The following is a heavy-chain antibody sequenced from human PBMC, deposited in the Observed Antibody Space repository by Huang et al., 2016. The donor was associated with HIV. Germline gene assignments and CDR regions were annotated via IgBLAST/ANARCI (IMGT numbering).Heavy chain of an antibody. CDR1: GGSLSGYY. Sequence: QVHLQQWGAGLLKSAETLSLTCAVYGGSLSGYYWSWLRQTPGKGLAWIGESNQLGVPNYNPALKIRVSISMDGSKKQFSLKLRSISDADTAVYFCARDATKNPRGWFDPWGQGTLVTVSS. V-gene: IGHV4-34*02. CDR3: ARDATKNPRGWFDP. CDR2: SNQLGVP. D-gene: IGHD3-10*01. J-gene: IGHJ5*02.